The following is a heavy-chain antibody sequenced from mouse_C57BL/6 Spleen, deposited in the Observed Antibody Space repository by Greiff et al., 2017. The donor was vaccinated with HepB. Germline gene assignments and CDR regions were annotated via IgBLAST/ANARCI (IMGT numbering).Heavy chain of an antibody. CDR2: ISGGGGNT. J-gene: IGHJ4*01. D-gene: IGHD2-4*01. V-gene: IGHV5-9*01. CDR1: GFTFSSYT. CDR3: ERHGGLRRRAMDY. Sequence: EVKLVESGGGLVKPGGSLKLSCAASGFTFSSYTMSWVRQTPEKRLEWVATISGGGGNTYYPDSVKGRFTISRDNAENTLYLQISRLRSEDTALYYGERHGGLRRRAMDYWGQGTSVTVSS.